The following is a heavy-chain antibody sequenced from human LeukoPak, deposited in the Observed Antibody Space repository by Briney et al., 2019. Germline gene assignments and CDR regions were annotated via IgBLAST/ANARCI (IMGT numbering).Heavy chain of an antibody. CDR3: ASEGWLVRYAFDY. D-gene: IGHD6-19*01. V-gene: IGHV1-69*05. Sequence: SVKVSCKASGGTFSSYAISWVRQAPGQGLEWMGGIIPIFGTANYAQKFQGRVTITTDESTSTAYMELSSLRSEDTAVYYCASEGWLVRYAFDYWGQGTLVTVSS. CDR2: IIPIFGTA. J-gene: IGHJ4*02. CDR1: GGTFSSYA.